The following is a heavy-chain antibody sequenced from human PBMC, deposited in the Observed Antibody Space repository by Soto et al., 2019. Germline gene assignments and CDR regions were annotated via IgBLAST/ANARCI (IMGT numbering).Heavy chain of an antibody. Sequence: PGESLKISCKGSGYSFTSYWIGWVRQMPGKGLEWMGIIYPGDSDTRYSPSIQGQVTISADKSISTAYLQWSSLKASDTAMYYCARHGQFSNPGYYYYGMDVWGQGTTVTVSS. CDR2: IYPGDSDT. J-gene: IGHJ6*02. CDR1: GYSFTSYW. CDR3: ARHGQFSNPGYYYYGMDV. V-gene: IGHV5-51*01. D-gene: IGHD3-3*01.